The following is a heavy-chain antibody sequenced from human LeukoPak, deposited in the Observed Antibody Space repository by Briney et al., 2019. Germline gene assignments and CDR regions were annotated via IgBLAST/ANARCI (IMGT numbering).Heavy chain of an antibody. CDR2: ISWNSGSI. Sequence: GGSLRLSCAASGFTFDDYAMHWVRQAPGKGLECVSGISWNSGSIGYADSVKGRFTISRDNAKNSLYLQMNSLRAEDMALYYCAKAKGSLLWFGELSLDYWGQGTLVTVSS. CDR1: GFTFDDYA. J-gene: IGHJ4*02. V-gene: IGHV3-9*03. D-gene: IGHD3-10*01. CDR3: AKAKGSLLWFGELSLDY.